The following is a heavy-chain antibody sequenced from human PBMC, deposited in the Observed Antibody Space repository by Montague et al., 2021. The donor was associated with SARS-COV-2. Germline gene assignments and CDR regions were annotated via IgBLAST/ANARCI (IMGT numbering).Heavy chain of an antibody. CDR1: GFSLSTSGMC. V-gene: IGHV2-70*11. CDR2: IDWGDDK. Sequence: PALVTPTQTLTLTRTFSGFSLSTSGMCVSWIRQLPGKALEWLARIDWGDDKYYSTSLKTRLTISKDTSKSQVVLTMTNMDPVDTATYYCAREYSSGVYFDYWGQGTLVTVSS. D-gene: IGHD6-19*01. J-gene: IGHJ4*02. CDR3: AREYSSGVYFDY.